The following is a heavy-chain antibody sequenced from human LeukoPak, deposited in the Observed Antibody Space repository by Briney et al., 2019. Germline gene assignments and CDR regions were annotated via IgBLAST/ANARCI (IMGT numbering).Heavy chain of an antibody. CDR1: GYMFTSYY. Sequence: ASVKVSCKASGYMFTSYYMHWVRQAPGQGLEWMGIINPGGGSTSYAQKFQDRVTMTRDTSTSTVYMELSSLRFEDTAVYYCAKDLRWDHPGFDPWGQGTLVIVSS. CDR2: INPGGGST. V-gene: IGHV1-46*01. CDR3: AKDLRWDHPGFDP. J-gene: IGHJ5*02. D-gene: IGHD4-23*01.